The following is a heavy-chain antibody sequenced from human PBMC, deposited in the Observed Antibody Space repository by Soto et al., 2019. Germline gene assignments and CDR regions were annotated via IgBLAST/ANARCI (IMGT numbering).Heavy chain of an antibody. J-gene: IGHJ4*02. Sequence: QVQLQESGPGLVKPSETLSLTCTVSGGSISSYYWSWIRQPPGKGLEWIGYIYYSGSTNYNPSLKSRVTISVDTSKNQFSLKLSSVTAADTAVYYCARESYYGSDHWGQGTLVTVSS. CDR1: GGSISSYY. V-gene: IGHV4-59*01. CDR3: ARESYYGSDH. CDR2: IYYSGST. D-gene: IGHD3-10*01.